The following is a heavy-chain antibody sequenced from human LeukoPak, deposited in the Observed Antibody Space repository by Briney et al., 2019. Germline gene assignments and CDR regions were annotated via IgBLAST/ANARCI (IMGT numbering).Heavy chain of an antibody. J-gene: IGHJ4*02. CDR1: GFTVSSNY. CDR3: ARDRYGDYVVDY. V-gene: IGHV3-48*01. CDR2: ISSSSDTI. Sequence: QPGGSLRLSCAASGFTVSSNYMNWVRQAPGKGLEWVSYISSSSDTIYYADSAKGRFTISRDNAKKSLYLQMNSLRAEDTAVYYCARDRYGDYVVDYWGQGTLVTVSS. D-gene: IGHD4-17*01.